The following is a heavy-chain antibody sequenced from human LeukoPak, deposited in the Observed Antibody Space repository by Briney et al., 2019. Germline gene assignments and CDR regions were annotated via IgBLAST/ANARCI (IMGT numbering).Heavy chain of an antibody. CDR2: INPDDSEI. V-gene: IGHV5-51*01. J-gene: IGHJ4*02. D-gene: IGHD1-26*01. Sequence: GESLKISCKGFGDTLLKSWIGWVRQVPGKGLEWMGIINPDDSEIRYSPSFQGQVTISADKSISTAYLQWSSLKASDTAMYYCAIASELAECFDYWGQGTLVTVSS. CDR1: GDTLLKSW. CDR3: AIASELAECFDY.